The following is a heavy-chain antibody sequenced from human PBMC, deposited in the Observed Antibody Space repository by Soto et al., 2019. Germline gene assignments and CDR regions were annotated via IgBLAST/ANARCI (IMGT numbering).Heavy chain of an antibody. J-gene: IGHJ4*02. D-gene: IGHD3-22*01. CDR2: ISAYNGNT. Sequence: ASVKVSCKASGYTFTSYGISWVRQAPGQGLEWMGWISAYNGNTNYAQKLQGRVTMTTDTSTSTAYMELRSLRSDDTAMYYCARVYDSSGYYYTFDYWGQGTLVTVSS. CDR1: GYTFTSYG. CDR3: ARVYDSSGYYYTFDY. V-gene: IGHV1-18*01.